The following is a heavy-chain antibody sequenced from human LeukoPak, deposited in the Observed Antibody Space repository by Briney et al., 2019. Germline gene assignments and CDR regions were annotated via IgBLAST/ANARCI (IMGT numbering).Heavy chain of an antibody. CDR1: GFTFNNYA. D-gene: IGHD1-26*01. Sequence: GGSLRLSCAASGFTFNNYAMSWVRQVPGKGLEWVSAVSGDGRTTHYVDSVKGRFTISRDNSRNTLYLQMSSLRAEDTAIYYCAKDSVVRNTGSYYFASWGQGALVTVSS. CDR2: VSGDGRTT. J-gene: IGHJ4*02. CDR3: AKDSVVRNTGSYYFAS. V-gene: IGHV3-23*01.